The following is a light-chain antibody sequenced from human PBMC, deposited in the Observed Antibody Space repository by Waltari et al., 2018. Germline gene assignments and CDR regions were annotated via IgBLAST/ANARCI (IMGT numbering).Light chain of an antibody. Sequence: ELVLTQSPATLSLSPGERGTLSCRASQSVRGYIAWYQQKPGQAPRLLIYDTSNRATGLPARFSGSGSGTDFTLTISSLEPEDFAVYYCQHRGHWPPDATFGPGTKVDIK. J-gene: IGKJ3*01. CDR1: QSVRGY. CDR3: QHRGHWPPDAT. V-gene: IGKV3-11*01. CDR2: DTS.